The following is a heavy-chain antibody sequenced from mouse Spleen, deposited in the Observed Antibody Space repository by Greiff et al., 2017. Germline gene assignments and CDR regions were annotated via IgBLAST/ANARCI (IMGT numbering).Heavy chain of an antibody. CDR3: ARAGFDY. Sequence: ESGPELVKPGASVKISCKASGYAFSSSWMNWVKQRPGQGLEWIGRIYPGDGDTNYNGKFKGKATLTADKSSSTAYMQLSSLTSVDSAVYFCARAGFDYWGQGTTLTVSS. V-gene: IGHV1-82*01. J-gene: IGHJ2*01. CDR2: IYPGDGDT. CDR1: GYAFSSSW.